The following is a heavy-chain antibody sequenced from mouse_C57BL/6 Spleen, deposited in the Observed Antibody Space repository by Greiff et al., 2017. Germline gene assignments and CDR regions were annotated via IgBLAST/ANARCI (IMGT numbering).Heavy chain of an antibody. CDR2: IYPGDGDT. D-gene: IGHD1-1*01. J-gene: IGHJ2*01. V-gene: IGHV1-80*01. CDR1: GYAFSSYW. Sequence: QVQLQQSGAELVKPGASVKISCKASGYAFSSYWMHWVKQRPGKGLEWIGQIYPGDGDTNYNGKFKGKATLTADKSSSTAYMQLSSLTSEDSAVYFCANYYGSVDYWGQGTTPTVSS. CDR3: ANYYGSVDY.